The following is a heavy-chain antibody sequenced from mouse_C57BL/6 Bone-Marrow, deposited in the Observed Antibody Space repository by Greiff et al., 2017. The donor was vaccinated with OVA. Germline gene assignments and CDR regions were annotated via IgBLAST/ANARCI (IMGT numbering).Heavy chain of an antibody. Sequence: QVQLQQSGAELVRPGASVKLSCKASGYTFTDYYINWVKQRPGQGLEWIARIYPGSGNPYYNEKFKGKATLTAEKSSSTAYMQLSSLTSEDSAVYFCARRTEAMDYWGQGTSVTVSS. CDR1: GYTFTDYY. D-gene: IGHD1-1*01. CDR2: IYPGSGNP. CDR3: ARRTEAMDY. V-gene: IGHV1-76*01. J-gene: IGHJ4*01.